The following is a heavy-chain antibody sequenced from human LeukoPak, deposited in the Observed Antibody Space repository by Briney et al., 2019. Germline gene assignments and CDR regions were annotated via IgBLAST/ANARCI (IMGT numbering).Heavy chain of an antibody. J-gene: IGHJ4*02. CDR3: ARSGHRRYYYASGPDY. V-gene: IGHV1-18*01. CDR1: GYTFTSYG. Sequence: ASVKASCKASGYTFTSYGISWVRQAPGQGLEWMGWISGYNGNTKYAQKLQGRVTMTTDTSTNTAYMELRSLRSDDTAVYYCARSGHRRYYYASGPDYWGQGTLVTVSS. CDR2: ISGYNGNT. D-gene: IGHD3-10*01.